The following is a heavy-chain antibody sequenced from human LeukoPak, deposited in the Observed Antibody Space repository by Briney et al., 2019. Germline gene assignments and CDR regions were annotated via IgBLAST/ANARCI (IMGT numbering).Heavy chain of an antibody. CDR1: GGSISSYY. V-gene: IGHV4-4*07. Sequence: SETLSLTCTVSGGSISSYYWSWIRQPAGKGLEWIGRIYTSGSTNYNPSLKSRVTTSVDTSKNQFSLKLSSVTAADTAVYYCARDCSSTSCYWWGFDYWGQGTLVTVSS. D-gene: IGHD2-2*01. CDR3: ARDCSSTSCYWWGFDY. J-gene: IGHJ4*02. CDR2: IYTSGST.